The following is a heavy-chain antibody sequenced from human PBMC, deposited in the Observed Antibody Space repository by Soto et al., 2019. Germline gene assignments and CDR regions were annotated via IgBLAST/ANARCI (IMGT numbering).Heavy chain of an antibody. J-gene: IGHJ4*02. CDR1: GFTFSSYA. Sequence: QVQLVESGGGVVQPGRSLRLSFAASGFTFSSYAMHWVRQAPGKGLEWVAVISYDGSNKYYADSVKVRFTIYRDNSKNTLYLQMTSLRDEDTAVYYCARDGARHKLRFILGDAYVDYWGQGTLVTVSS. CDR2: ISYDGSNK. D-gene: IGHD3-16*01. V-gene: IGHV3-30-3*01. CDR3: ARDGARHKLRFILGDAYVDY.